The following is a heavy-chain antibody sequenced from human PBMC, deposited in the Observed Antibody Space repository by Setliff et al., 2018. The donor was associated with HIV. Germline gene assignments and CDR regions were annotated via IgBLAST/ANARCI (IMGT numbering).Heavy chain of an antibody. J-gene: IGHJ3*02. D-gene: IGHD6-13*01. CDR2: IYYSGST. CDR3: ARRIAAAGDAFDI. CDR1: GGSISSSSYY. Sequence: SETLSLTCTVSGGSISSSSYYWGWIRQPPGKGLEWIGSIYYSGSTYYNPSLKSRVTISVDTSKNQFSLKLSSVTTADTAVYYCARRIAAAGDAFDIWGQGTMVTVSS. V-gene: IGHV4-39*01.